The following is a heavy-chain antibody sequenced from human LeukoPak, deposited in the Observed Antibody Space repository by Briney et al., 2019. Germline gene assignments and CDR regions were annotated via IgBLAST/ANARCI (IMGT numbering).Heavy chain of an antibody. CDR2: INHSGST. V-gene: IGHV4-34*01. D-gene: IGHD3-16*01. CDR1: GGSFSGYY. CDR3: ARGKTLGWFDP. Sequence: PSETLSLTCAVYGGSFSGYYWSWIRQPPGKGLEWIGEINHSGSTNYNPSLKSRVTISVDTSKNQFSLRLSSVTAADTAVYYCARGKTLGWFDPWGQGTLATVSS. J-gene: IGHJ5*02.